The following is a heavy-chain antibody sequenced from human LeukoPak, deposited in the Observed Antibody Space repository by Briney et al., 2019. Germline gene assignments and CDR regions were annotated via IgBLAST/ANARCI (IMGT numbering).Heavy chain of an antibody. CDR2: INTDGSTT. J-gene: IGHJ4*02. V-gene: IGHV3-74*01. CDR3: ARGRGGSYHY. CDR1: GFTFSNDW. D-gene: IGHD1-26*01. Sequence: GSLLLSCASSGFTFSNDWMHWVRQAPGKGLVWVSRINTDGSTTTYADSVKGRFTISRDNAKNTLYLQMNSLRVEDTAVYYCARGRGGSYHYWGQGTLVTVSS.